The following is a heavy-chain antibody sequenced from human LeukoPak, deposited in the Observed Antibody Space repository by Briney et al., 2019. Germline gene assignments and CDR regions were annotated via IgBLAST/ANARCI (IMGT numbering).Heavy chain of an antibody. J-gene: IGHJ4*02. V-gene: IGHV4-61*01. CDR3: ARVYDSSGHFDY. Sequence: SETLSLTCTVSGGSISSSSYYWSWIRQPPGKGLEWIGYIYYSGSTNYNPSLKSRVTISVDTSKNQFSLKLSSVTAADTAVYYCARVYDSSGHFDYWGQGTLVTVSS. CDR1: GGSISSSSYY. D-gene: IGHD3-22*01. CDR2: IYYSGST.